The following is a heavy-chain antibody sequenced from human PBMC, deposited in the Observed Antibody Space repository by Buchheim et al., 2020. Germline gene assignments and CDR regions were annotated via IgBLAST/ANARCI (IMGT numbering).Heavy chain of an antibody. CDR3: AKGSRELCSRTSCYLGDY. D-gene: IGHD2-2*01. CDR2: ISGSGGST. J-gene: IGHJ4*02. CDR1: GFTFSSYA. Sequence: EVQLLESGGGLVQPGGSLRLSCAASGFTFSSYAMSWVRQAPGKGLEWVSAISGSGGSTYYADSVKGRFTISRDNSKNTLYLQMNSLRAEDTAVYYCAKGSRELCSRTSCYLGDYWGQGTL. V-gene: IGHV3-23*01.